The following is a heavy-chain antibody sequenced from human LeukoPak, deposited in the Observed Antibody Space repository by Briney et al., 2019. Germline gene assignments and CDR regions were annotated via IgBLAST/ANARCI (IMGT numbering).Heavy chain of an antibody. V-gene: IGHV1-2*02. CDR3: ARGSYDSSDFEYFHR. CDR2: INPNSGGT. Sequence: ASVKVSCKASGYTFTDYYMQWVRQAPGQGLQWMGWINPNSGGTNYAQKLQGKVTMTRDTSIGTAYMELNRLRSDDTAVYYCARGSYDSSDFEYFHRWGQGTLVTVSS. J-gene: IGHJ1*01. CDR1: GYTFTDYY. D-gene: IGHD3-22*01.